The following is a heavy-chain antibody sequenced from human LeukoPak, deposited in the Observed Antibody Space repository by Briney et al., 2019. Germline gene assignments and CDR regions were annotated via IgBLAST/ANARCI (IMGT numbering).Heavy chain of an antibody. CDR2: ISSNGGST. CDR3: TRHRPPEGTDAFDI. V-gene: IGHV3-64D*06. CDR1: GFTFSSYA. D-gene: IGHD1-1*01. J-gene: IGHJ3*02. Sequence: PGGSLRLSCAASGFTFSSYAMHWVRQAPGKGLEYVSAISSNGGSTYYADSVKGRFTISRDNSKNTLYLQMSSLRAEDTAVYYCTRHRPPEGTDAFDIWGQGTMVTVSS.